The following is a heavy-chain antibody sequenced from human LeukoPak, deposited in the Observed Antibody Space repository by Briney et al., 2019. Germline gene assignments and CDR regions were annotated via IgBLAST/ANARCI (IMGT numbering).Heavy chain of an antibody. J-gene: IGHJ4*02. CDR2: IYYSGST. V-gene: IGHV4-59*08. CDR1: GGSISSYY. D-gene: IGHD3-22*01. CDR3: ARLVAYSSGYYPYQFDY. Sequence: IPSETLSLTCTVSGGSISSYYWSWIRQPPGKGLEWIGYIYYSGSTNYNPSLKSRVTISVDTSKNQFSLKLSSVTAADTAVYYCARLVAYSSGYYPYQFDYWGQGTLVTVSS.